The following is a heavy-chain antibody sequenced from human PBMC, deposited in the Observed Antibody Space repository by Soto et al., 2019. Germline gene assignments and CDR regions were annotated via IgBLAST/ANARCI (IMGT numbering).Heavy chain of an antibody. CDR1: GYSFTSYC. CDR3: ARLPHHYFDY. Sequence: GESLKISCNGSGYSFTSYCIGWVLQMPGKGLEWMWIIYPGDSDTRYSPSFQGQVTISADKSISTAYLQWSSLKASDTAMYYCARLPHHYFDYWGQGTLVTVSS. V-gene: IGHV5-51*01. CDR2: IYPGDSDT. J-gene: IGHJ4*02.